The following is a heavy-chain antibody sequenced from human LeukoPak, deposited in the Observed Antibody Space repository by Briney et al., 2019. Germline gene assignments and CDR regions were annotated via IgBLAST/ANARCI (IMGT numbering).Heavy chain of an antibody. CDR1: GGTFSSYT. V-gene: IGHV1-69*02. J-gene: IGHJ4*02. CDR2: IIPILGIA. D-gene: IGHD2-15*01. Sequence: SVKVSCKASGGTFSSYTISWVRQAPGQGLEWMGRIIPILGIANYAQKFQGRVTMTRDTSISTAYMELSRLRSDDTAVYYCARGCSESIVVVVAATQWGDIDYWGQGTLVTVSS. CDR3: ARGCSESIVVVVAATQWGDIDY.